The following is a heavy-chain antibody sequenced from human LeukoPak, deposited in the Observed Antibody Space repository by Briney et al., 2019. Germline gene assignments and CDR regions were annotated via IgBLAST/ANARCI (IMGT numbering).Heavy chain of an antibody. J-gene: IGHJ4*02. V-gene: IGHV3-7*01. CDR3: ARGPTNGQAFDY. D-gene: IGHD2-8*01. CDR2: IREDGSEK. CDR1: GFTFGDYA. Sequence: GGSLRLSCTASGFTFGDYAVSWVRQAPGKGLEWVASIREDGSEKTSVDSVKGRFTISRDNAKNSLYLQMDSLRAEDTAVYYCARGPTNGQAFDYWGQGTLVSVSS.